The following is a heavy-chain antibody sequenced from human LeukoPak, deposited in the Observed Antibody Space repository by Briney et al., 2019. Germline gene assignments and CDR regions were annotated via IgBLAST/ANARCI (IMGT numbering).Heavy chain of an antibody. J-gene: IGHJ4*02. Sequence: GGSLRLSCAASGFTFSSYAMSWVRQAPGKGLEWVSTISGSGGSTYYADSVKGRFTISRDNSKNTLYLQMNSLRAEDTAVYYCAKGGPGYSSSWTPFDYWGQGTLVTVSS. CDR1: GFTFSSYA. CDR3: AKGGPGYSSSWTPFDY. V-gene: IGHV3-23*01. CDR2: ISGSGGST. D-gene: IGHD6-13*01.